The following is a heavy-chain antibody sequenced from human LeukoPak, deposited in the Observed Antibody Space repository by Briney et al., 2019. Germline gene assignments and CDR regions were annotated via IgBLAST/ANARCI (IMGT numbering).Heavy chain of an antibody. D-gene: IGHD5-18*01. Sequence: GGSLRLSCAASGFTFSSYAMSWVRQAPGKGLEWVSLIYSGGSTYYADSVKGRFTISRDNSKNTLYLQMNSLRAEDTAVYYCAKGYSYAYDYWGQGTLVTVSS. CDR3: AKGYSYAYDY. CDR2: IYSGGST. J-gene: IGHJ4*02. CDR1: GFTFSSYA. V-gene: IGHV3-23*03.